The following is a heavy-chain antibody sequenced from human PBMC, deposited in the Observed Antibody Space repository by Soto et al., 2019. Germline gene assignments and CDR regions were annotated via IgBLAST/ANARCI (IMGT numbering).Heavy chain of an antibody. Sequence: GGSLRLSCAASGFPFSSYVMSWVRQAPGKGLEWVSGISGGGSNTFYADYVKGRFTISRDNSKNTLLLQMNSLGAEDTAVYYCAKDSNKYSSSLRGRYFDYWGQGIGVTVSS. D-gene: IGHD4-4*01. J-gene: IGHJ4*02. CDR3: AKDSNKYSSSLRGRYFDY. CDR1: GFPFSSYV. V-gene: IGHV3-23*01. CDR2: ISGGGSNT.